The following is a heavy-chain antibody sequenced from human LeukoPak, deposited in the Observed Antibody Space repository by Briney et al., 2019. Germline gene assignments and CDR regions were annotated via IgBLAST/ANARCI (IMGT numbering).Heavy chain of an antibody. D-gene: IGHD4-23*01. J-gene: IGHJ4*02. Sequence: GSSVKVSCKASGGTFSSYAISWVRQAPGQGLEWMGRIIPIFGIANYAQKFQGRVTITADKSTSTAYMELSSLRSEDTAVYYCARVSDDYGGKDAHLWGQGTLVTVSS. CDR3: ARVSDDYGGKDAHL. V-gene: IGHV1-69*04. CDR1: GGTFSSYA. CDR2: IIPIFGIA.